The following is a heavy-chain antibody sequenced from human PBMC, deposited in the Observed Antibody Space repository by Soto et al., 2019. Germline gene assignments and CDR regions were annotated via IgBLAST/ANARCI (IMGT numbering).Heavy chain of an antibody. Sequence: PSETLSLTCTVSGGSISSGDSYWSWIRQHPGKGLEWIGHIHDSGTTYYSPSLKSRVRISFDTSKNQFSLNLSSVTAADTAVYFCAREPNSESADAPFDYWGLGTLVTVSS. CDR3: AREPNSESADAPFDY. D-gene: IGHD6-13*01. CDR2: IHDSGTT. J-gene: IGHJ4*02. V-gene: IGHV4-31*03. CDR1: GGSISSGDSY.